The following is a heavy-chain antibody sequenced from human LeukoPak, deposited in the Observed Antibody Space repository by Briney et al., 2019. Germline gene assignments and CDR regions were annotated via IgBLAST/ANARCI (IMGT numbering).Heavy chain of an antibody. CDR1: GFTFSSYG. CDR3: ARSQGIAAANWFDP. V-gene: IGHV3-30*03. J-gene: IGHJ5*02. D-gene: IGHD6-13*01. CDR2: ISKDGNKK. Sequence: GGSLRLSCEASGFTFSSYGIHWVREAPGKGLEWVALISKDGNKKYYVDSVRGRFTISRDNSKNTLYLQMNSLRAEDTAVYYCARSQGIAAANWFDPWGQGTLVTVSS.